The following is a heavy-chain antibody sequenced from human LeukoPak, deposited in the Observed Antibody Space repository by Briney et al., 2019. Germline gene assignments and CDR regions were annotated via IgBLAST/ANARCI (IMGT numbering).Heavy chain of an antibody. D-gene: IGHD6-13*01. Sequence: GASVKVSCKASGYTFTSYGISWVRQAPGQGLEWMGWISAYNGNTNYAQKLQGRVTMTTDTSTSTAYMELRSLRSDDTAAYYCARSYSSSWYGTYYFDYWGQGTLVTVSS. CDR2: ISAYNGNT. CDR1: GYTFTSYG. V-gene: IGHV1-18*04. CDR3: ARSYSSSWYGTYYFDY. J-gene: IGHJ4*02.